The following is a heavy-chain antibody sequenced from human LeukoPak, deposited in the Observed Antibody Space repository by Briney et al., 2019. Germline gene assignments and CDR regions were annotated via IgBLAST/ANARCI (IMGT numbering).Heavy chain of an antibody. CDR3: ASGVNGRWLDP. CDR2: ISYDGSNK. CDR1: GFTFSSYA. D-gene: IGHD1-1*01. Sequence: GGSLRLSCAASGFTFSSYAMHWVRQAPGKGLEWVAVISYDGSNKYYADSVKGRFTISRDNSKNTLYLQMNSLRAEDTAVYYCASGVNGRWLDPWGQGTLVTVSS. V-gene: IGHV3-30*04. J-gene: IGHJ5*02.